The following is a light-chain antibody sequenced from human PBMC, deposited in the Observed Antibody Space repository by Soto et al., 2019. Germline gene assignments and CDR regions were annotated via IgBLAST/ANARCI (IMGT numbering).Light chain of an antibody. CDR2: DAS. CDR1: QSVSSSY. Sequence: EIVLTQSPGTLSLSPVERATLSCRASQSVSSSYLAWYQQKPGQAPRLLIYDASNRATGIPARFSGSGSGPDFTLTLSSLEPEDFAVYYCQQYGNSPPITFGGGTKVDIK. V-gene: IGKV3-20*01. CDR3: QQYGNSPPIT. J-gene: IGKJ4*01.